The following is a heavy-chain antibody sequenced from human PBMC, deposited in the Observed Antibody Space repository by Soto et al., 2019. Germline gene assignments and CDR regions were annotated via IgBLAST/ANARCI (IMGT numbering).Heavy chain of an antibody. J-gene: IGHJ4*02. D-gene: IGHD3-10*01. CDR2: IYYSGST. CDR3: ARHSARLSNVDY. CDR1: GGSISSGGYY. Sequence: PSETLSLTCTVSGGSISSGGYYWSWIRQHPGKGLEWIGYIYYSGSTYYNPSLKSRVTISVDTSKNQFSLKLSSVTAADTAVYYCARHSARLSNVDYWGQGTLVTVSS. V-gene: IGHV4-31*03.